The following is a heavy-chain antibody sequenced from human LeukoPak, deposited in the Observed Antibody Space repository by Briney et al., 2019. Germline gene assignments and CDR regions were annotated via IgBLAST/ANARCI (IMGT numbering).Heavy chain of an antibody. D-gene: IGHD4-23*01. CDR1: GYIFSGYN. CDR3: ARVKLRWAMGD. CDR2: INPHSGGT. Sequence: GASVKVSCKASGYIFSGYNIHWVRQAPGQGLEWMGWINPHSGGTNYAQNFQGRVTMTRDTSISTAYMELSRLRSDDTAVYYYARVKLRWAMGDWGQGTLVTVSS. J-gene: IGHJ4*02. V-gene: IGHV1-2*02.